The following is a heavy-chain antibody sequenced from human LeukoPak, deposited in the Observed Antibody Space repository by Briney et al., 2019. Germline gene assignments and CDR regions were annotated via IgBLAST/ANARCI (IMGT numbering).Heavy chain of an antibody. J-gene: IGHJ6*02. Sequence: SETVSLTCTVSGGSISSSSYYWGWIRQPPGKGLEWIGSIYYSGSTYYNPSLKSRVTISVDTSKNQFSLKLSSVTAADTAVYYCARLYYDFWSGYFGGMDVWGQGTTVTVSS. CDR1: GGSISSSSYY. V-gene: IGHV4-39*01. CDR3: ARLYYDFWSGYFGGMDV. D-gene: IGHD3-3*01. CDR2: IYYSGST.